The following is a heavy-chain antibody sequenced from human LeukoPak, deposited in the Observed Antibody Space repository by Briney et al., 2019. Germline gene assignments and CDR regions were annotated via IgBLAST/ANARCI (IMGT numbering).Heavy chain of an antibody. CDR2: IIPIFGTA. CDR3: ARVVRGISRYYYYYYMDA. CDR1: GGTFSSYA. D-gene: IGHD3-10*01. Sequence: EASVKVSCKASGGTFSSYAISWVRQAPGQGLEWMGGIIPIFGTANYAQKFQGRVTITTDESTSTAYMELSSLRSEDTAVYYCARVVRGISRYYYYYYMDAWGKGTTVTVSS. V-gene: IGHV1-69*05. J-gene: IGHJ6*03.